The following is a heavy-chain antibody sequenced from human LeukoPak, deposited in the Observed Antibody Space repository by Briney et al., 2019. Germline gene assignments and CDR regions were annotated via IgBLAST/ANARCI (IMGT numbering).Heavy chain of an antibody. V-gene: IGHV3-30*03. CDR2: IPFDESNK. CDR1: GFTFSSYG. CDR3: ARDNNADY. Sequence: AGRSLRLSCAASGFTFSSYGMHWVRQAPGKGLEWVAVIPFDESNKYYTDSVKGRFTISRDNSNNTLYLQMNSLTPDDTAVYFCARDNNADYWGQGTLVTVSS. J-gene: IGHJ4*02. D-gene: IGHD1/OR15-1a*01.